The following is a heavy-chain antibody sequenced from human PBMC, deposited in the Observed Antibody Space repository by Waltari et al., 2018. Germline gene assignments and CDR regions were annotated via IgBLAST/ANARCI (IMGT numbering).Heavy chain of an antibody. V-gene: IGHV3-30*01. D-gene: IGHD3-10*01. CDR2: IPIDGNNI. CDR1: GISVSSYA. Sequence: QVQLVESGGGVVQPGKSLTLSCEVSGISVSSYAMHWVRQAPGKGLEGVAGIPIDGNNIYFADSVKGRFTINRDNSKNTLSLQMNSLTPEDTAIYYCARDGHSYFYGSWSDYWGQGTLVTVSS. J-gene: IGHJ4*02. CDR3: ARDGHSYFYGSWSDY.